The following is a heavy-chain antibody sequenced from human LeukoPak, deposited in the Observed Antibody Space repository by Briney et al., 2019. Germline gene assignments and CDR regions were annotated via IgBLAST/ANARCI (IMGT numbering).Heavy chain of an antibody. D-gene: IGHD1-1*01. V-gene: IGHV1-2*02. CDR3: ARDGQGSGKTYDY. Sequence: ASLKVSCKASGYTFTDYYMHWVRQAPGQGLEWMGWINPTSGSTNYAQQYQGGVTMTRDTSIRTAYMEQSSSRPDETAVYFCARDGQGSGKTYDYWGQGTLVTVSS. CDR1: GYTFTDYY. CDR2: INPTSGST. J-gene: IGHJ4*02.